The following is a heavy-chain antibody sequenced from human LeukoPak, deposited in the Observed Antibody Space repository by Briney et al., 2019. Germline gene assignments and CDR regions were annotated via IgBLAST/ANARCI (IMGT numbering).Heavy chain of an antibody. V-gene: IGHV3-48*03. CDR3: VRCGRGGSNSMPFPDY. CDR2: ISGGGETM. Sequence: GGSLRLSCVASGFTFSSYEMNWVRQAPGKGLEWLSYISGGGETMFYVDSVKGRFTISGDNADNSLSLQMNSLRAEDTAVYYCVRCGRGGSNSMPFPDYWGQGALVTVSS. D-gene: IGHD1-26*01. CDR1: GFTFSSYE. J-gene: IGHJ4*02.